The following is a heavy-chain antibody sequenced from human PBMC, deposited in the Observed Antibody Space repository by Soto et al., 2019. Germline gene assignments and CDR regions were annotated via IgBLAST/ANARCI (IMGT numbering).Heavy chain of an antibody. J-gene: IGHJ4*02. CDR2: INHSGST. Sequence: KLRETLSLTCAVYGGSFSGYYWSWIRQPPGKGLEWIGEINHSGSTNYNPSLKSRATISVDTSKNQFSLKLSSVTAADTAVYYCARTGIFDYWGQGTLVTVSS. CDR3: ARTGIFDY. CDR1: GGSFSGYY. V-gene: IGHV4-34*01.